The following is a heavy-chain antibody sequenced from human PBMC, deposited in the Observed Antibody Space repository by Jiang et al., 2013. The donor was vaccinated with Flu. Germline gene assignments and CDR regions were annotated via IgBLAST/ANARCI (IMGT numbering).Heavy chain of an antibody. V-gene: IGHV2-5*02. CDR1: GFSLYTSEVG. CDR3: AHRAGLMASFDF. J-gene: IGHJ4*02. CDR2: IYWDDDK. D-gene: IGHD3-10*01. Sequence: KPTQTLTLTCTFSGFSLYTSEVGVGWIRQPPGKALEWLALIYWDDDKRYSPSLESRLTITKDTSKNXVVLTMTNMDPVDTATYYCAHRAGLMASFDFWGQGTLVTVSS.